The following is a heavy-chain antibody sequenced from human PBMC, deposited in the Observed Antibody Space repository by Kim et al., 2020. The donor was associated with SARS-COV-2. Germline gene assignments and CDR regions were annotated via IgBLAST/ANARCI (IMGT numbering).Heavy chain of an antibody. Sequence: GGSLRLSCAASGFTFGDYAMHWVRQAPGKGLEWVSGISWNSGSIGYADSVKGRFTISRDNAKNSLYLQMNSLRAEDTALYYCAKDIGEYCSSTSCYTRGDYWGQGTLVTVSS. J-gene: IGHJ4*02. D-gene: IGHD2-2*02. CDR1: GFTFGDYA. CDR3: AKDIGEYCSSTSCYTRGDY. V-gene: IGHV3-9*01. CDR2: ISWNSGSI.